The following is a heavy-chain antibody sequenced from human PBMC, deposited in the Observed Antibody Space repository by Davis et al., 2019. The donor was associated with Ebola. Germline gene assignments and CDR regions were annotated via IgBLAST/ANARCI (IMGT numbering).Heavy chain of an antibody. D-gene: IGHD2-15*01. CDR2: ISSSSSYI. V-gene: IGHV3-21*01. CDR1: GFTFSSYS. Sequence: GESLKISCAASGFTFSSYSMNWVRQAPGKGLEWVSSISSSSSYIYYADSVKGRFTISRDNAKNSLYLQMNSLRAEDTAVYYCARGGYCSGGSCLYYYYYVMDVWGQGTTVTVSS. J-gene: IGHJ6*02. CDR3: ARGGYCSGGSCLYYYYYVMDV.